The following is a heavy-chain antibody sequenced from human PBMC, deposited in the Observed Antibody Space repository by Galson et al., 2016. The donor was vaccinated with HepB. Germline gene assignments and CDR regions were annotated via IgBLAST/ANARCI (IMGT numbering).Heavy chain of an antibody. D-gene: IGHD5-18*01. J-gene: IGHJ4*02. V-gene: IGHV5-10-1*01. CDR3: ARHERGDSYAKRLDY. CDR1: GYAFAGYW. CDR2: VDPTDSYS. Sequence: QSGAEVKKPGESLKISCEGSGYAFAGYWIGWVRQVPGKGLEWMGRVDPTDSYSNYSPSFQGHVTISAVKSISAAYVQWSSLKASDTAMYYCARHERGDSYAKRLDYRGQGTLVTVAS.